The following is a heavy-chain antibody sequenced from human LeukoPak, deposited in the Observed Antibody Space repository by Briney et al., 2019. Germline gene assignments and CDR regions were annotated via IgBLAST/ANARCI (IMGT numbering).Heavy chain of an antibody. V-gene: IGHV1-2*02. J-gene: IGHJ4*02. CDR2: INPNSGGT. CDR1: GYTFTSYG. D-gene: IGHD5-24*01. CDR3: ARDGDGYNHGY. Sequence: GASVKVSCKASGYTFTSYGISWVRQAPGQGLEWMGWINPNSGGTNYVQKFQGRVTMTRDTSISTAYMELSTLRSDDTAVYYCARDGDGYNHGYWGQGTLVTVSS.